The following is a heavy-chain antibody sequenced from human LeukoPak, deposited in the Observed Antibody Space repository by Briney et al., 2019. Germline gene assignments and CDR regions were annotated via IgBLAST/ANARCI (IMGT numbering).Heavy chain of an antibody. D-gene: IGHD3-10*01. J-gene: IGHJ4*02. Sequence: ASVKVSCKASGYTFSSYDINWVRQATGQGLEWMEWMNPNSGNTGYAQKFQGRVTMTRNTSISTAYMELSSLRSEDTAVYYCARGDVLLWFGELSYYFDYWGQGTLVTVSS. CDR2: MNPNSGNT. V-gene: IGHV1-8*01. CDR1: GYTFSSYD. CDR3: ARGDVLLWFGELSYYFDY.